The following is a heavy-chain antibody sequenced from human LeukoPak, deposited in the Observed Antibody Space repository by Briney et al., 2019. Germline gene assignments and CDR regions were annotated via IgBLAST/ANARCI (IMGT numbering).Heavy chain of an antibody. CDR3: AEGGGSDAFDI. D-gene: IGHD3-16*01. CDR1: GFTFRNYA. V-gene: IGHV3-23*01. CDR2: ISDSGDRT. Sequence: GGSLRLSCAASGFTFRNYAMSWVRQAPGKGLEWVSAISDSGDRTYYADSVKGRFTISRDNSRNTLYLQMSSLKAEDTAVFYCAEGGGSDAFDIWGQGTMVTVSS. J-gene: IGHJ3*02.